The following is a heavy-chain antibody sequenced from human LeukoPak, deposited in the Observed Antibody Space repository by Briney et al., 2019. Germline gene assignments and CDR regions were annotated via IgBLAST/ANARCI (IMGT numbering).Heavy chain of an antibody. V-gene: IGHV1-8*01. J-gene: IGHJ4*02. D-gene: IGHD3-22*01. CDR3: ARGPLFPPDSSANTWGDYFDY. CDR1: VYTFTNYD. CDR2: MNPNSGNT. Sequence: ASVKVSCKASVYTFTNYDINWVRQAAGQGLEGMGWMNPNSGNTGYAQKFQGRVTMTRNTAISTAYMELSSLRSEDTAVYYCARGPLFPPDSSANTWGDYFDYWGQGTLVTVSS.